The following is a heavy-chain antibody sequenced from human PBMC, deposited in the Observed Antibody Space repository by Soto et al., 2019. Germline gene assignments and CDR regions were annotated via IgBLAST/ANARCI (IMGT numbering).Heavy chain of an antibody. V-gene: IGHV1-18*01. D-gene: IGHD3-3*01. CDR1: GYTFTKYG. CDR2: ISGFNGNT. CDR3: ARVAALIPIFHGLDA. J-gene: IGHJ6*02. Sequence: ASVKVSCKASGYTFTKYGITWVRQAPGHGLEWLGWISGFNGNTHFAQRLQGRVNMTADTSTSTAYMEVTSLRPDDTAIYYCARVAALIPIFHGLDAWGQGTTVTV.